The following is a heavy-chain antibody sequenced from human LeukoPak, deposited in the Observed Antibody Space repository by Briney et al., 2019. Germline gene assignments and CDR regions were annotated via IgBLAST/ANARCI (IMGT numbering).Heavy chain of an antibody. CDR1: GGSISSSSYN. D-gene: IGHD6-19*01. V-gene: IGHV4-39*01. Sequence: SETLSLTCTVSGGSISSSSYNWGWVRQPPGKGLEWIGSIYYSGSTYYNPSLKSRVTISVGTSKNQFSLKLSSVTAADTAVYYSAEYSSAPRADAFDIWGQGTMVTVSS. J-gene: IGHJ3*02. CDR2: IYYSGST. CDR3: AEYSSAPRADAFDI.